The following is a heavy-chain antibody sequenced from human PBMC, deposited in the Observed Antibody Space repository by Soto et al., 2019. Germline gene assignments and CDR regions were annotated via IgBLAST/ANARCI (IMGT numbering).Heavy chain of an antibody. CDR1: GYTFTGYY. D-gene: IGHD4-17*01. V-gene: IGHV1-2*02. Sequence: ASVKVSCKASGYTFTGYYMHWVRQAPGQGLEWMGWINPNSGGTNYAQKFQGRVTMTRDTSISTAYMELSRLRSDDTAVYYCATLPHGFFDAFDIWGQGTMVTVSS. CDR2: INPNSGGT. CDR3: ATLPHGFFDAFDI. J-gene: IGHJ3*02.